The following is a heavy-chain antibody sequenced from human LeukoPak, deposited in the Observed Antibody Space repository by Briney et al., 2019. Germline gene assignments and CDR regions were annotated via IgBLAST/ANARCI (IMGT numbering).Heavy chain of an antibody. J-gene: IGHJ4*02. D-gene: IGHD2-2*01. CDR1: GYTFTGYY. CDR3: ARDGGYCSSTSCLDY. CDR2: SNPNSGGT. Sequence: GASVKVSCKASGYTFTGYYMHWVRQAPGQGLEWMGWSNPNSGGTNYAQKFQGRVTMTRDTSISTAYMELSRLRSDDTAVYYCARDGGYCSSTSCLDYWGQGTLVTVSS. V-gene: IGHV1-2*02.